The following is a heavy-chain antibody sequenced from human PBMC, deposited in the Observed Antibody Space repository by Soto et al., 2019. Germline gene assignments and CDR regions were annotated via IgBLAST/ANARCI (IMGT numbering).Heavy chain of an antibody. D-gene: IGHD1-26*01. Sequence: GGSLRLSCAASGFTFSSYSMNWVRQAPGKGLEWVSSISSSSSYIYYADSVKGRFTISRDNAKNSLYLQMNSLRVEDTAVYYCATSAAAPGNDWGQGTLVTVSS. CDR2: ISSSSSYI. J-gene: IGHJ4*02. V-gene: IGHV3-21*01. CDR1: GFTFSSYS. CDR3: ATSAAAPGND.